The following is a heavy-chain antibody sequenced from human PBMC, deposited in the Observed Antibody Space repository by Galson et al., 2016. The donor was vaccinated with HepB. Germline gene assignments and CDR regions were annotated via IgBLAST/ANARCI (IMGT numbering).Heavy chain of an antibody. CDR2: IYYSGST. Sequence: SETLSLTCTISGGFITSYYWSWIRQPPGKGLEWIGYIYYSGSTNYNPSLKSQVTISVDTSKNQFSLKLSSVTAADTAVYYCGRDHDTTGIDYWGQGTLVTVSS. D-gene: IGHD1-1*01. CDR3: GRDHDTTGIDY. J-gene: IGHJ4*02. CDR1: GGFITSYY. V-gene: IGHV4-59*01.